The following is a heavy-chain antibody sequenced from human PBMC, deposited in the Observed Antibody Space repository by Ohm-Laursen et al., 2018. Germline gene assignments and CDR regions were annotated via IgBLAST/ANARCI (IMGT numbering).Heavy chain of an antibody. CDR3: VIAPALGAARHNWFDP. Sequence: TLSLTCTVSGGSISSYFWNWIRQPPGKGLEWIGDIYHSGSTNYNPSLKSRVTISVDTSKNSFSLKLISVTAGDTAVYYCVIAPALGAARHNWFDPWGQGTPVTVSS. CDR2: IYHSGST. CDR1: GGSISSYF. J-gene: IGHJ5*02. V-gene: IGHV4-59*01. D-gene: IGHD1-26*01.